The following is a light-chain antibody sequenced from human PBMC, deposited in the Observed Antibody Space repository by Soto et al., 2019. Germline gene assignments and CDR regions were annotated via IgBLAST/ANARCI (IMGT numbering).Light chain of an antibody. CDR1: HDISYY. Sequence: DVQMTPSPSSLCASVGDRVTITCQASHDISYYLNWYQQKPGKAPKLLIYDESNLEPGVSSRFSGGGTGTDCPRTISSLQLEDIATYYWQRYNGLPRFGPGTKVDIK. CDR2: DES. CDR3: QRYNGLPR. V-gene: IGKV1-33*01. J-gene: IGKJ3*01.